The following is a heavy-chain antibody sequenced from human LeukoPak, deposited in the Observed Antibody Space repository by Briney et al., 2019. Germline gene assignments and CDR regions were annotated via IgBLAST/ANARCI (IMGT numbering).Heavy chain of an antibody. J-gene: IGHJ6*03. CDR2: IYYSGST. CDR1: GGSISSYY. D-gene: IGHD4/OR15-4a*01. V-gene: IGHV4-59*01. Sequence: SETLSLTCTVSGGSISSYYWSWIRQPPGKGLEWIGYIYYSGSTNYNPSLKSRVTISVDTSKNQFSLKLSSVTAADTAVYYCARGSRGAPDYYYYYMDVWGKGTTVTISS. CDR3: ARGSRGAPDYYYYYMDV.